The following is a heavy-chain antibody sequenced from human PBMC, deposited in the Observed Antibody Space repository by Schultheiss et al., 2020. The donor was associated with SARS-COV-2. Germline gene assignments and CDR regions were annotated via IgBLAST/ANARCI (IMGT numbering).Heavy chain of an antibody. CDR2: IKSDGSEK. Sequence: GESLKISCAASGFTFSSYWMTWIRQAPGKGLEWVANIKSDGSEKYYVDSVKGRFTISRDNAEDSVNLQMSSLRAEDTAVYYCARGAIAAAGTFVDYWGQGTLVTVSS. CDR1: GFTFSSYW. V-gene: IGHV3-7*01. J-gene: IGHJ4*02. CDR3: ARGAIAAAGTFVDY. D-gene: IGHD6-13*01.